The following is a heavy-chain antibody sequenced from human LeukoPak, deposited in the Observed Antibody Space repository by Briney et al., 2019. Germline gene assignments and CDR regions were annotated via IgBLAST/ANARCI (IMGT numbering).Heavy chain of an antibody. V-gene: IGHV4-34*01. Sequence: SETLSLTCAVYGASFSDYYWSWIRHSPTKGLEWIGEVNHSGSAKYNPSLKSRVTISADKSKNQFFLRLSPVAAADSGVYYCARERASNNHDYWFDPWGQGTLVTVSS. CDR1: GASFSDYY. CDR3: ARERASNNHDYWFDP. CDR2: VNHSGSA. J-gene: IGHJ5*02. D-gene: IGHD4/OR15-4a*01.